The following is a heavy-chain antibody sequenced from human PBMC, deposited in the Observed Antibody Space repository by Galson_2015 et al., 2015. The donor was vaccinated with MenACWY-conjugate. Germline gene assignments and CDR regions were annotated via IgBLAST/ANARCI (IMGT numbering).Heavy chain of an antibody. CDR3: ARDLSLDH. J-gene: IGHJ4*02. V-gene: IGHV1-69*08. CDR1: GGTFGSFT. CDR2: FIPIIDSS. Sequence: SVKVSCKASGGTFGSFTITWGRQVPGRGLEWMGRFIPIIDSSNYGPKFQGRATITADKSTNTAYLELFSLRSEDTAVYYCARDLSLDHWGQGTLVTVSS.